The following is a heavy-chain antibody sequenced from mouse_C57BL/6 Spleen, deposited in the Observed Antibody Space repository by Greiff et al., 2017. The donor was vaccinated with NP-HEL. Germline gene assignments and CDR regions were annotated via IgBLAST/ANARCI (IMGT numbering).Heavy chain of an antibody. V-gene: IGHV5-4*01. CDR1: GFTFSSYA. CDR2: ISDGGSYT. Sequence: EVKVVESGGGLVKPGGSLKLSCAASGFTFSSYAMSWVRQTPEKRLEWVATISDGGSYTYYPDNVKGRFTISRDNAKNNLYLQMSHLKSEDTAMYYCAREIRRYFDYWGQGTTLTVSS. CDR3: AREIRRYFDY. J-gene: IGHJ2*01.